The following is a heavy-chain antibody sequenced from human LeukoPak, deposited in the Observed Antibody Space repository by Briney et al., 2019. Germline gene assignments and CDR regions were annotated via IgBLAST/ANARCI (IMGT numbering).Heavy chain of an antibody. CDR2: IYYSGST. Sequence: SETLSLTCTVSGGSISSYYWSWIRQPPGKGLEWIGYIYYSGSTNYNPSLKSRVTISVDTSKSQFSLKLSSVTAADTAVYYCARDNGDLNWFDPWGQGTLATVSS. CDR3: ARDNGDLNWFDP. D-gene: IGHD4-17*01. J-gene: IGHJ5*02. V-gene: IGHV4-59*01. CDR1: GGSISSYY.